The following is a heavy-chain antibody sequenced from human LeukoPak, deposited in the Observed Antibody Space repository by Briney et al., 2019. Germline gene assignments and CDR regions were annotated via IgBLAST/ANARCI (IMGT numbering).Heavy chain of an antibody. Sequence: GESLKISCKGSGYRFTNYWIGWVRQKPGKGLELMGSIYPGDSDTRFSPSFQGQVTISADKSMTTAYLQWSSLKASDTAMYYCARQGVYYSDSSAFYYWGQGTLVSASS. V-gene: IGHV5-51*01. CDR3: ARQGVYYSDSSAFYY. J-gene: IGHJ4*02. CDR1: GYRFTNYW. D-gene: IGHD3-22*01. CDR2: IYPGDSDT.